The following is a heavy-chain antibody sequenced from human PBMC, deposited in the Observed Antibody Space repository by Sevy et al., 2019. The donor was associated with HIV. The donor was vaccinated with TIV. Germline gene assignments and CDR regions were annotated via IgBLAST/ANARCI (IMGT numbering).Heavy chain of an antibody. CDR1: GFTFSSFI. D-gene: IGHD4-17*01. J-gene: IGHJ4*02. Sequence: GGSLRLSCAASGFTFSSFIMSWVRQAPGKGLEWISYIRRRSSTIYYADSVMGRFTMSRDDAENSLSLQMNSLRAEDTAVYYCARITVTTHFDYWGPGTLVTVSS. CDR2: IRRRSSTI. V-gene: IGHV3-48*01. CDR3: ARITVTTHFDY.